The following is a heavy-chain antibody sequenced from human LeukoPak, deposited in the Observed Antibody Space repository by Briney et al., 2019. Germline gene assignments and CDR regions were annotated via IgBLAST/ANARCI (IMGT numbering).Heavy chain of an antibody. V-gene: IGHV4-38-2*02. D-gene: IGHD4-17*01. CDR1: GYSISSGHY. CDR3: ARVGDYGDYVNWFDP. Sequence: PSETLSLTCTVSGYSISSGHYWGWIRQPPGKGLEWIGSGYHIGSTYYNPSLKSRVTILIDMFKNQVSLKMSSVTAADTAIYYRARVGDYGDYVNWFDPWGPGTLVTVSS. CDR2: GYHIGST. J-gene: IGHJ5*02.